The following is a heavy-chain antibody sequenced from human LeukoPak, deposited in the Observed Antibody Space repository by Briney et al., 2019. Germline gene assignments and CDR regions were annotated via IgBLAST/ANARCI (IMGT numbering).Heavy chain of an antibody. CDR3: ARSGVAATGSFDY. CDR1: GGTFSSYA. V-gene: IGHV1-69*13. CDR2: IIPIFGTA. J-gene: IGHJ4*02. Sequence: SVKVSCKAPGGTFSSYAISWVRQAPGQGLEWMGGIIPIFGTANYAQKFQGRVTITADESTSTAYMELSSLRSEDTAVYYCARSGVAATGSFDYWGQGTLVTVSS. D-gene: IGHD2-15*01.